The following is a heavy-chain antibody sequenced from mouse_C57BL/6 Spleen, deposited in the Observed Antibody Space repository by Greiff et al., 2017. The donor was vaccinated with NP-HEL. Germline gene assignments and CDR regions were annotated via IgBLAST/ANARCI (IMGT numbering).Heavy chain of an antibody. CDR2: IYPGDGDT. V-gene: IGHV1-82*01. CDR3: ARGMITTPFAY. D-gene: IGHD2-4*01. Sequence: QVQLKESGPELVKPGASVKISCKASGYAFSSSWMNWVKQRPGKGLEWIGRIYPGDGDTNYNGKFKGKATLTADKSSSTAYMQLSSLTSEDSAVYFCARGMITTPFAYWGQGTLVTVSA. J-gene: IGHJ3*01. CDR1: GYAFSSSW.